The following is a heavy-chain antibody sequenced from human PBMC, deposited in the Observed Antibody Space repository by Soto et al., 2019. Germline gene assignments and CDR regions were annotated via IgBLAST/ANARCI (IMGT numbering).Heavy chain of an antibody. J-gene: IGHJ4*02. CDR3: ARDSGFVAAAGIDY. D-gene: IGHD6-13*01. V-gene: IGHV4-31*03. CDR2: IYYSGST. Sequence: QVQLQESGPGLVKPSQTLSLTCTVSGGSISSGGYYWSWIRQHPGKGLEWIRYIYYSGSTYYNPSLKSRVTISVDTAKNQFSLKQSSVTAADTAVYYCARDSGFVAAAGIDYWGQGTLVTVSS. CDR1: GGSISSGGYY.